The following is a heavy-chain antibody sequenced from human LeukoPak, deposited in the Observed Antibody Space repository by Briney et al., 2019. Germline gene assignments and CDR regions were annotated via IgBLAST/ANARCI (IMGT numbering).Heavy chain of an antibody. J-gene: IGHJ4*02. D-gene: IGHD4-17*01. CDR3: ARESYGDYEIG. Sequence: ASVKVSCKASGYTFTSYYMHWVRQAPGQGLEWMGIINPSGGSTSYAQKFQGRVTMTRDTSISTAYMELSRLRSDDTAVYYCARESYGDYEIGWGQGTLVTVSS. CDR1: GYTFTSYY. V-gene: IGHV1-46*01. CDR2: INPSGGST.